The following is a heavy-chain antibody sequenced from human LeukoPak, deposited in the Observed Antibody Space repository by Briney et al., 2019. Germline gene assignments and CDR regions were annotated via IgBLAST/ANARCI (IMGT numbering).Heavy chain of an antibody. CDR3: AKVVGNRGTLYYFDY. D-gene: IGHD2/OR15-2a*01. Sequence: GGSLRLSCAASGFTFSSYAMSWVRQAPGKGLEWVSAISGSGGSTYYADSVKGRFTISRDNSKNTLYLQMNSLRAEDTAVYYCAKVVGNRGTLYYFDYWGQGTLVTVSS. CDR2: ISGSGGST. CDR1: GFTFSSYA. V-gene: IGHV3-23*01. J-gene: IGHJ4*02.